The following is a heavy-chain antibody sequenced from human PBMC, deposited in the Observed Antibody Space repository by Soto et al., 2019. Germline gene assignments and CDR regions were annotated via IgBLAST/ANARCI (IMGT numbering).Heavy chain of an antibody. D-gene: IGHD3-22*01. V-gene: IGHV4-30-4*01. CDR1: GGSISSGDYY. J-gene: IGHJ5*02. Sequence: SETLSLTCTVSGGSISSGDYYWSWIRQPPGKGLEWIGYIYYSGSTYYNPSLKSRVTISVDTSKNQFSLKLSSVTAADTAVYYCARGHYYDSSGSENWFDPWGKGTLVTVSS. CDR3: ARGHYYDSSGSENWFDP. CDR2: IYYSGST.